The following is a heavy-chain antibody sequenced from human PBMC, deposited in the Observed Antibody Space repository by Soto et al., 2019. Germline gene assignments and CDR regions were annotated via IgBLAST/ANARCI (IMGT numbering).Heavy chain of an antibody. CDR2: ISSSGSTI. CDR1: GFTFSDYY. CDR3: ARDFMLTVSPHDAFDI. Sequence: QVQLVESGGGLVKPGGSLRLSCAASGFTFSDYYMSWIRQAPGKGLEWVSYISSSGSTIYYADSVKGRFTISRDNXKIXLYLQMNSLRAEDTAVYYCARDFMLTVSPHDAFDIWGQGTMVTVSS. J-gene: IGHJ3*02. D-gene: IGHD3-9*01. V-gene: IGHV3-11*01.